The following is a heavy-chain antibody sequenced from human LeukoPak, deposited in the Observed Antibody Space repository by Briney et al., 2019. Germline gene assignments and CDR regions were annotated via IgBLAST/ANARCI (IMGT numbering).Heavy chain of an antibody. CDR3: ARDRALPITGTDAGYGERFDY. D-gene: IGHD1-20*01. CDR2: IIPILGIA. V-gene: IGHV1-69*04. Sequence: SVKVSCKASGGTFSSYAISWVRQAPGQGLEWMGRIIPILGIANYAQKFQGRVTITADKSTSTAYMELSSLRSEDTAVYYCARDRALPITGTDAGYGERFDYWGQGTLVTVSS. J-gene: IGHJ4*02. CDR1: GGTFSSYA.